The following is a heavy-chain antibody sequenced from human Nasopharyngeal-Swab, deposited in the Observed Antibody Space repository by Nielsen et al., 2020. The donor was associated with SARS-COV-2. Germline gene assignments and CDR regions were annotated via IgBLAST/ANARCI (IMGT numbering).Heavy chain of an antibody. Sequence: GESLKISCAASGFTFSSYWMHWVRQAPGKGLVWVSRINSDGSSTSFEDSVKGRFTISRDNAKNTLYLKMNSLRAEDTAVYYCARGSSSLDYWGQGTLVTVSS. J-gene: IGHJ4*02. CDR2: INSDGSST. V-gene: IGHV3-74*01. D-gene: IGHD6-13*01. CDR3: ARGSSSLDY. CDR1: GFTFSSYW.